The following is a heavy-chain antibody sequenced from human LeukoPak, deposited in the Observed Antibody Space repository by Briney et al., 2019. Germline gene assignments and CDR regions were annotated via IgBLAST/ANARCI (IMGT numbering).Heavy chain of an antibody. D-gene: IGHD3-3*01. CDR2: INHSGST. CDR1: GGSFSGYY. J-gene: IGHJ4*02. CDR3: ARGKGITYRTFDY. Sequence: SETLSLTCAVYGGSFSGYYWSWIRQPPGKGLEWIGEINHSGSTNHNPSLRSRVTISVDTSKNQFSLKLSSVTAADTAVYYCARGKGITYRTFDYWGQGTLVTVSS. V-gene: IGHV4-34*01.